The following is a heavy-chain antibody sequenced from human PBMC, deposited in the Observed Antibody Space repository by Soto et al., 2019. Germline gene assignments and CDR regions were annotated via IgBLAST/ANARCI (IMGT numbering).Heavy chain of an antibody. V-gene: IGHV4-30-2*01. CDR3: ARDGPPSDY. CDR2: IYYSGTT. CDR1: GGSISSGGYS. J-gene: IGHJ4*02. Sequence: SETLSLTCAVSGGSISSGGYSWSWIRQPPGKGLEWIGYIYYSGTTYYNPSLKSRVTMSVDTSKNQFSLKLTSVTAVDTALYDCARDGPPSDYWGQGTLVTVSS.